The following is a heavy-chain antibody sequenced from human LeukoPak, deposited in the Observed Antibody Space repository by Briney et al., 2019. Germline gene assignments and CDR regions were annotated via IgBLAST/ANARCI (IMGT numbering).Heavy chain of an antibody. CDR3: AKGVTRVAGRHYFDY. J-gene: IGHJ4*02. D-gene: IGHD6-19*01. V-gene: IGHV3-23*01. CDR1: GFTFSSYA. CDR2: ISGSGGST. Sequence: GGSLRLSCAASGFTFSSYAMSWVRQAPGKGLEWVSAISGSGGSTYYADSVKGRFTISRDNSKNTLDLQMNSLRAEDTALYYCAKGVTRVAGRHYFDYWGQGTLVTVSS.